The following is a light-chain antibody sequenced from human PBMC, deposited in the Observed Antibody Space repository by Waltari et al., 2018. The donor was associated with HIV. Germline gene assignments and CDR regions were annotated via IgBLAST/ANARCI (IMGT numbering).Light chain of an antibody. V-gene: IGKV3-11*01. CDR3: QHRSSWPRGT. CDR1: QSISSY. J-gene: IGKJ2*01. CDR2: DAS. Sequence: EIVLTQSPATLSLSPGARATLSCRASQSISSYLAWYQQKPGQAPRLLIYDASNRATGIPARFSGSGSATDFTLTISSLEPEDFAVYYCQHRSSWPRGTFGQGTKLEIK.